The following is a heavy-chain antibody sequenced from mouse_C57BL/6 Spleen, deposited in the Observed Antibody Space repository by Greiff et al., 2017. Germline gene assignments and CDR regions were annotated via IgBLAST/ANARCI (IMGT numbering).Heavy chain of an antibody. CDR3: ARGGGYDGDLYAMDY. J-gene: IGHJ4*01. Sequence: VQLQQSGAELVKPGASVKFSCKASGYAFSGYWMTWLTRRPGRGLEWIGRIYPGVGGTNYTGKFKGKATLTADTSTSTGYMQLSSLTSEDSAVYVCARGGGYDGDLYAMDYWGQGTSVTVSS. CDR2: IYPGVGGT. D-gene: IGHD2-3*01. CDR1: GYAFSGYW. V-gene: IGHV1-80*01.